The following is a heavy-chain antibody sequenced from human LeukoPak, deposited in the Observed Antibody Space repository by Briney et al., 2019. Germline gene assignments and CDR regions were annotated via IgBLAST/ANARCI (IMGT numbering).Heavy chain of an antibody. D-gene: IGHD3-9*01. CDR3: ARNGLRYFDWLLDAYYYMDV. CDR1: GFTFSNAW. Sequence: GGSLRLPCAASGFTFSNAWMSWVRQAPGKGLEWVANIKQDGSEKYYVDSVKGRFTISRDNAKNSLYLQMNSLRAEDTAVYYCARNGLRYFDWLLDAYYYMDVWGKGTTVTISS. CDR2: IKQDGSEK. V-gene: IGHV3-7*01. J-gene: IGHJ6*03.